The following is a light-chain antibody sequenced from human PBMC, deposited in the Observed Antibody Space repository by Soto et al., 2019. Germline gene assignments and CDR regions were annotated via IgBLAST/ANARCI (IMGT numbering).Light chain of an antibody. J-gene: IGLJ3*02. V-gene: IGLV1-47*01. CDR1: GSNIGSNY. CDR3: SAWDDSLRAVM. Sequence: QSVLTQPPSASGTPGQRVTISCSGSGSNIGSNYVYWYQQLPGTAPKLLIYYNSQRPSGVPDRFSGSKSDTSASLAISGLRSEDEADYYCSAWDDSLRAVMFGGGTKLTVL. CDR2: YNS.